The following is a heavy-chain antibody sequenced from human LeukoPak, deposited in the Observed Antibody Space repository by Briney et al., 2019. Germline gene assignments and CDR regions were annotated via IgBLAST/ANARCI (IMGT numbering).Heavy chain of an antibody. Sequence: GGSLRLSCAASGFTFSSYAMSWVRQAPGKGLEWVSAISGSGGRTYYADSVKGRFTISRDNSKNTLYLQMNSLRAEDTAVYYCARDNAGLVKHLDAFDLWGQGTMVTVAS. CDR1: GFTFSSYA. V-gene: IGHV3-23*01. J-gene: IGHJ3*01. CDR3: ARDNAGLVKHLDAFDL. CDR2: ISGSGGRT. D-gene: IGHD1-26*01.